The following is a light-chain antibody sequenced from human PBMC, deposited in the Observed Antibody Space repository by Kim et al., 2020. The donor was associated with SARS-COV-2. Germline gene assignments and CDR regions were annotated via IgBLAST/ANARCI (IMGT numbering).Light chain of an antibody. CDR2: GKN. J-gene: IGLJ2*01. Sequence: SSELTQDPAVSVALGQTVRITCQGDSLRSYYASWYQQKPGQAPVLVIYGKNNRPSGIPDRFSGSSSGNTASLTITGAQAEDGAYYCCNSRDSSGNPVVFGGGTKLTVL. CDR3: NSRDSSGNPVV. V-gene: IGLV3-19*01. CDR1: SLRSYY.